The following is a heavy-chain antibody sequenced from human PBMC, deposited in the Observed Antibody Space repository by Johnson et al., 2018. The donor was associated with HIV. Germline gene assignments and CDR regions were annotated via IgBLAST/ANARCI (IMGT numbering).Heavy chain of an antibody. Sequence: VQLVESGGGVVQPGRSLRLSCAASGFTFDDYAMHWVRQAPGKGLEWVSGISWNGGSTDYADSIKGRFTISRDNARNSLYLQMSSLRAEDTALYYCARGKGAAAGLDTFDIWGQGTMVTVSS. CDR1: GFTFDDYA. D-gene: IGHD6-13*01. V-gene: IGHV3-9*01. CDR2: ISWNGGST. J-gene: IGHJ3*02. CDR3: ARGKGAAAGLDTFDI.